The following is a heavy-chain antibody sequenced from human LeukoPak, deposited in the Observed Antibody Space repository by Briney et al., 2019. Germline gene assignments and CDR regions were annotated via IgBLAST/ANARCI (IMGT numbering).Heavy chain of an antibody. CDR2: IYYSGST. D-gene: IGHD3-10*01. J-gene: IGHJ6*03. V-gene: IGHV4-39*01. Sequence: SETLSLTCTVSGGSISSTSYYWGWIRQPPGKGLEWIGNIYYSGSTYYNPSLNSRVTISVDTSKNQFSLKLSSVTAADTAVYYCASWGTMVRGVTTGAGYYMDVWGKGTTVTISS. CDR1: GGSISSTSYY. CDR3: ASWGTMVRGVTTGAGYYMDV.